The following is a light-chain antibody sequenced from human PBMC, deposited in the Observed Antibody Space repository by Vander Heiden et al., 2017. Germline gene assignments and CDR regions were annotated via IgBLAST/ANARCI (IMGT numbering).Light chain of an antibody. CDR3: CSYAGSSTLV. Sequence: QSALTQPASVSGSPGQSITISCTGTSSDVGSYNLVSWYQQHPGKAPKLMIYEVSKRPSGVSNRFSGSKSGNTASLTISGLQAEDEADYYCCSYAGSSTLVVGGGTKLT. CDR1: SSDVGSYNL. V-gene: IGLV2-23*02. J-gene: IGLJ2*01. CDR2: EVS.